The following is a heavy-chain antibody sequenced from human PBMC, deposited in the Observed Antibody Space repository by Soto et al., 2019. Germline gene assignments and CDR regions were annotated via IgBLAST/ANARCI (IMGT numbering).Heavy chain of an antibody. J-gene: IGHJ4*02. D-gene: IGHD6-19*01. CDR3: ARGSIAVAVYRYFDY. CDR1: GGSISSGGYY. Sequence: LSLTCTVSGGSISSGGYYWSWIRQHPGKGLEWIGYIYYSGSTYYNPSLKSRVTISVDTSKNQFSLKLSSVTAADTAVYYCARGSIAVAVYRYFDYWGQGTLVTVSS. CDR2: IYYSGST. V-gene: IGHV4-31*03.